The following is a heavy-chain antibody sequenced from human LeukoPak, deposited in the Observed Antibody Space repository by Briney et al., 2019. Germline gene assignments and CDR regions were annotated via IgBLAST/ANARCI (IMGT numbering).Heavy chain of an antibody. Sequence: SGGSLRLSCAASGFTVSSNYMSWVRQAPGKGLEWVSVIYGGGSTYYADSVKGRFTISRDNSKNTLYLQMNSLRAEDTAVYYCAKAYGSGYYYSYFDYWGQGTLVTVSS. CDR2: IYGGGST. CDR1: GFTVSSNY. V-gene: IGHV3-53*01. CDR3: AKAYGSGYYYSYFDY. J-gene: IGHJ4*02. D-gene: IGHD3-10*01.